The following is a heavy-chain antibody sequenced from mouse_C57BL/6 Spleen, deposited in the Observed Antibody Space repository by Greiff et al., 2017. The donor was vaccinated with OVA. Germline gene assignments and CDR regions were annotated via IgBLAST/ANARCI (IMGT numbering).Heavy chain of an antibody. Sequence: EVMLVASGGGLVKPGGSLKLSCAASGFTFSSYTMSWVRQTPEKRLEWVATISGGGGNTYYPDSVKGRFTISRDNAKNTLYLQMSSLSSEDTALYYCARDYLSENYFDYWGQGTTLTVSS. D-gene: IGHD1-1*02. J-gene: IGHJ2*01. CDR1: GFTFSSYT. V-gene: IGHV5-9*01. CDR2: ISGGGGNT. CDR3: ARDYLSENYFDY.